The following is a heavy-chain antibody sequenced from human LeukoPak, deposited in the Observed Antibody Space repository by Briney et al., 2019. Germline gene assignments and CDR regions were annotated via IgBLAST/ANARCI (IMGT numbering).Heavy chain of an antibody. Sequence: ASVKVSCKASGYTFITRYLHWVRQAPGQGLEWMGLVNPGGGSTTYALKFEGRVTMTREASTSTVYMELSSLSSDDTAVYYCARDLVGSGYNMSCGYWGQGTLVTVSS. D-gene: IGHD5-24*01. V-gene: IGHV1-46*01. CDR2: VNPGGGST. CDR3: ARDLVGSGYNMSCGY. CDR1: GYTFITRY. J-gene: IGHJ4*02.